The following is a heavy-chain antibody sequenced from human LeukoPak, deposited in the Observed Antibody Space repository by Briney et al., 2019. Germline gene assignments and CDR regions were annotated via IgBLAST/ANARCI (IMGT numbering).Heavy chain of an antibody. Sequence: GGSLRLSCAASGFTFSSYSMNWVRQAPGKGLEWVSSINSDSSFIFYAESVKGRFTISRDNARNSLYLQMNSLRAEDTAVYYCIRELVDDYSLDYWGQGALVTVSS. CDR1: GFTFSSYS. CDR2: INSDSSFI. CDR3: IRELVDDYSLDY. D-gene: IGHD3-16*01. J-gene: IGHJ4*02. V-gene: IGHV3-21*01.